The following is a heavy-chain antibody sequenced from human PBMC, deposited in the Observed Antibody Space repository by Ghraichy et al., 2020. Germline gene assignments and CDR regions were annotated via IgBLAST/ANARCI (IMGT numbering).Heavy chain of an antibody. CDR3: AKEGTGAFDY. V-gene: IGHV3-23*01. D-gene: IGHD3/OR15-3a*01. CDR1: GFTFSSYA. Sequence: GESLNISCAASGFTFSSYAMSWVRQAPGKGLEWVSAISGSGGSTYYADSVKGRFTISRDNSKNTLYLQMNSLRAEDTAVYYCAKEGTGAFDYWGQGTLVTVSS. J-gene: IGHJ4*02. CDR2: ISGSGGST.